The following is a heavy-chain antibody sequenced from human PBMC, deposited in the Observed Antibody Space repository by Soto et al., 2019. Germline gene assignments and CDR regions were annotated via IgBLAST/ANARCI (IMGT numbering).Heavy chain of an antibody. CDR1: GFTFSSYW. CDR3: ARRGMPGKYYYYFYYMDV. J-gene: IGHJ6*03. V-gene: IGHV3-7*01. Sequence: EVQLVESGGGLVQPGGSLRLSCAASGFTFSSYWMSWVRQAPGKGLEWVANIKQDGSEKYYVDSVKGRFTISRDNAKYSLYLQMNCLRAEDTAVYYCARRGMPGKYYYYFYYMDVWGKGTTVTVSS. D-gene: IGHD3-16*01. CDR2: IKQDGSEK.